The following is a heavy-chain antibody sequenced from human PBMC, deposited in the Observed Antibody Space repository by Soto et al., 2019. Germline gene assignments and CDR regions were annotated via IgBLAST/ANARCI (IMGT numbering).Heavy chain of an antibody. V-gene: IGHV5-10-1*01. Sequence: GESLKISCKGSGYSFTSYWISWVRQMPGKGLEWMGRIDPSDSYTNYSPSFQGHVTISADKSISTAYLQWSSLKASDTAMYYCATRIAAAVTNYYYYGMDVWGQGTTVTVSS. D-gene: IGHD6-13*01. CDR3: ATRIAAAVTNYYYYGMDV. CDR1: GYSFTSYW. CDR2: IDPSDSYT. J-gene: IGHJ6*02.